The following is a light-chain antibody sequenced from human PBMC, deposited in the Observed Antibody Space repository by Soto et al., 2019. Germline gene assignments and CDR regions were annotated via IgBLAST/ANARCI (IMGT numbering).Light chain of an antibody. CDR1: QSVRPNF. Sequence: EIVLTQAPGTLSLSPGERATLSCRASQSVRPNFLAWYQQKPGQAPRLLIYGVSDRATGIPDRFSGSGSGSYFALTISRLEPEDFAMYYCQCYGSFRAFGQGTTVDI. CDR2: GVS. J-gene: IGKJ1*01. V-gene: IGKV3-20*01. CDR3: QCYGSFRA.